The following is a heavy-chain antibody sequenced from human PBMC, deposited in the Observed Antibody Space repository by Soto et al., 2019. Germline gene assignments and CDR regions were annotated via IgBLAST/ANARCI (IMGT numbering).Heavy chain of an antibody. V-gene: IGHV3-23*01. CDR1: GFTFNNYA. Sequence: EVQLLDSGGGLVQPGGSLRLSCAASGFTFNNYAMTWVRQAPGKGLEWVSAISGGGDTTSYADYVKGRFTVSRDGSKNTLNLQISSLRAEYTALYYCAKGRGGSGSLTPRVDFWGQGTLVTVSS. J-gene: IGHJ4*02. CDR2: ISGGGDTT. CDR3: AKGRGGSGSLTPRVDF. D-gene: IGHD3-10*01.